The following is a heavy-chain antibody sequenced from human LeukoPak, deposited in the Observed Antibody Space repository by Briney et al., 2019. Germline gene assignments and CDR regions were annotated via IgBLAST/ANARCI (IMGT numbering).Heavy chain of an antibody. V-gene: IGHV3-33*01. Sequence: GGSLRLSCVASGFTFSSYGMHWVRQAPGKGLERVAVIWYDGSNKYYADSVKGRFTISRDNAKNSLYLQMNSLRAEDTAVYYCARENDILTYGMDVWGRGTTVTVSS. CDR3: ARENDILTYGMDV. D-gene: IGHD3-9*01. J-gene: IGHJ6*02. CDR2: IWYDGSNK. CDR1: GFTFSSYG.